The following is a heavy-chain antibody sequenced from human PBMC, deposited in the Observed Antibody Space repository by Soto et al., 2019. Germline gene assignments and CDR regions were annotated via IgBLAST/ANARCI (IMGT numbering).Heavy chain of an antibody. CDR2: IYSGGST. V-gene: IGHV3-53*01. J-gene: IGHJ3*02. CDR1: GFTVSSNY. D-gene: IGHD4-17*01. CDR3: AREWGQSYGDYGWGAFDI. Sequence: GGSLRLSCAASGFTVSSNYMSWVRQAPGKGLEWVSVIYSGGSTYYADSVKGRFTISRDNSKNTLYLQMNSLRAEDTAVYYCAREWGQSYGDYGWGAFDIWGQGTMVTVSS.